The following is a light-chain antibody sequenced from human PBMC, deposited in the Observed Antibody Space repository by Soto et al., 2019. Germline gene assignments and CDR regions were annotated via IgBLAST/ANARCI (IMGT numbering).Light chain of an antibody. J-gene: IGKJ3*01. Sequence: EIVLTQSPGTLSLSPGERATLSCRACQSVSSSYLAWYQQKPGQAPRLLIYGASSRATGIPDRFSGSGSGTDFTLTISRMEPEDFAVYYCQQYGSSPRLTFGLGPEVDI. V-gene: IGKV3-20*01. CDR2: GAS. CDR1: QSVSSSY. CDR3: QQYGSSPRLT.